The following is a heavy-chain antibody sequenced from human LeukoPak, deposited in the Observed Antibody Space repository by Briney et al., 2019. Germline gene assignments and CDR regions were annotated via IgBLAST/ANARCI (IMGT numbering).Heavy chain of an antibody. CDR3: ATAPTEDGDGSSPGY. J-gene: IGHJ4*02. CDR1: RFTFSDNF. D-gene: IGHD4-17*01. CDR2: ISSSGSDT. V-gene: IGHV3-11*04. Sequence: PGGSLRLSCAASRFTFSDNFMSWIRQPPGKGLEYVSYISSSGSDTSYSDSVKGRFTVSRDNAKNSLFLQMNSLRAEDTAVYYCATAPTEDGDGSSPGYWGQGTLVTVSS.